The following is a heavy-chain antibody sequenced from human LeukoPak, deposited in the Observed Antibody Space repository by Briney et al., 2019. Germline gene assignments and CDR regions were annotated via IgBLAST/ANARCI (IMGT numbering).Heavy chain of an antibody. V-gene: IGHV4-59*01. CDR2: IYYSGST. CDR3: ARLRGNYFPDY. CDR1: GGSMSSYY. Sequence: PSETLSLTCAVSGGSMSSYYWSWIRQPPGKGLEWIGYIYYSGSTNYNPSLKRRVTISVDTSKNQFSLKLSSVTAADTAVYYCARLRGNYFPDYWGQGTLVTVSS. D-gene: IGHD4-11*01. J-gene: IGHJ4*02.